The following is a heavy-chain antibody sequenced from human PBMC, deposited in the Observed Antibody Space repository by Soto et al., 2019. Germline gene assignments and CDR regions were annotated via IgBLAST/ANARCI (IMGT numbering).Heavy chain of an antibody. CDR3: ARDRYCSGRDCWPGDAFDI. V-gene: IGHV1-3*01. CDR1: GYTFTSYA. CDR2: INAGNGNT. Sequence: GASVKVSCKASGYTFTSYAMHWVRQAPGQRLEWMGWINAGNGNTKYSQKFQGRVTITRDTSASTAYMELSSLRSEDTAVYYCARDRYCSGRDCWPGDAFDIWGQGTMVTVSS. J-gene: IGHJ3*02. D-gene: IGHD2-15*01.